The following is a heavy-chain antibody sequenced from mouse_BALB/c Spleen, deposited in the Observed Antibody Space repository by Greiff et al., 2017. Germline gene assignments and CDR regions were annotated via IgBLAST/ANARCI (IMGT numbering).Heavy chain of an antibody. J-gene: IGHJ4*01. Sequence: DVMLVESGGGLVQPGGSLKLSCAASGFTFSSYGMSWVRQTPDKRLELVATINSNGGSTYYPDSVKGRFTISRDNAKNTLYLQMSSLKSEDTAMYYCASTYYNYAMDYWGQGTSVTVSS. CDR3: ASTYYNYAMDY. V-gene: IGHV5-6-3*01. D-gene: IGHD2-12*01. CDR1: GFTFSSYG. CDR2: INSNGGST.